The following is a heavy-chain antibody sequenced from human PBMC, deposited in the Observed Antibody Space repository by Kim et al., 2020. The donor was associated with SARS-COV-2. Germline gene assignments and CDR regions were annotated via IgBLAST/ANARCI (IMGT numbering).Heavy chain of an antibody. Sequence: GGSLRLSCAASGFTFSSYGMHWVRQAPGKGLEWVAVIWYDGSNKYYADSVKGRFTISRDNSKNTLYLQMNSLRAEDTAVYYCAKSPTAAGTPNLDYWGQGTLVTVSS. CDR2: IWYDGSNK. V-gene: IGHV3-33*06. D-gene: IGHD6-13*01. CDR3: AKSPTAAGTPNLDY. CDR1: GFTFSSYG. J-gene: IGHJ4*02.